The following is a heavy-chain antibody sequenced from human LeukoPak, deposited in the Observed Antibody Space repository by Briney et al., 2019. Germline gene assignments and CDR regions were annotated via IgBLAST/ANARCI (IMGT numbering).Heavy chain of an antibody. CDR2: INHTGDT. CDR1: GGFFSGYY. V-gene: IGHV4-34*01. CDR3: TIIAASGIPRGYFYRDV. Sequence: SSETLSLTCAVSGGFFSGYYWTWIRQTASTRLWGIGEINHTGDTNYNPSLKRRVSISADTSKHQFSLKVSSVTAADTAIYYCTIIAASGIPRGYFYRDVWAKGTTVTVSS. J-gene: IGHJ6*03. D-gene: IGHD6-13*01.